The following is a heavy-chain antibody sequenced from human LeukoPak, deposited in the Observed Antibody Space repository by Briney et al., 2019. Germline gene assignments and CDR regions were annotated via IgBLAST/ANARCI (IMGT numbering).Heavy chain of an antibody. CDR3: ARGGVAVAGSGFRY. Sequence: SLTCXXYGGSXSGYYWSWIRQPPGKGLEWIGEINHSGSTNYNPSLKSRVTISVDTSKNQFSLKLSSVTAADTAVYYCARGGVAVAGSGFRYWGQGTLVTVSS. J-gene: IGHJ4*02. CDR1: GGSXSGYY. D-gene: IGHD6-19*01. V-gene: IGHV4-34*01. CDR2: INHSGST.